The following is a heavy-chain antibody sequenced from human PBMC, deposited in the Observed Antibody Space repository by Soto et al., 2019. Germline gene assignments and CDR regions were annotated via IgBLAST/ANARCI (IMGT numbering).Heavy chain of an antibody. CDR1: GFTFSRYA. D-gene: IGHD2-21*02. CDR3: AKGRSGDWASDY. V-gene: IGHV3-23*01. CDR2: ISGSGGST. Sequence: EVQLLESGGGLVQPGGSLRLSCAASGFTFSRYAMSWVRQAPGKGLEWVSAISGSGGSTYYADSVKGRFTISRDNSKNTLYLQMNSLRAEDTAVYYCAKGRSGDWASDYWGQGTLVTVSS. J-gene: IGHJ4*02.